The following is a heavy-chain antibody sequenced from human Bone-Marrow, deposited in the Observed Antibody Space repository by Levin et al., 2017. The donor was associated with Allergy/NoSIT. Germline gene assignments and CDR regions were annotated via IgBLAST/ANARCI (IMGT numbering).Heavy chain of an antibody. CDR1: GFNFASYG. D-gene: IGHD2-2*01. CDR2: ISGTGRHI. Sequence: PGESLKISCAASGFNFASYGMNWVRQAPGKGLGWVSSISGTGRHIYLADSLKGRFTISRDNAKNSLSLQMNNLRVEDTAVFYCAKDEGPFSSRFAFACWGQGALVTVSS. J-gene: IGHJ4*02. CDR3: AKDEGPFSSRFAFAC. V-gene: IGHV3-21*01.